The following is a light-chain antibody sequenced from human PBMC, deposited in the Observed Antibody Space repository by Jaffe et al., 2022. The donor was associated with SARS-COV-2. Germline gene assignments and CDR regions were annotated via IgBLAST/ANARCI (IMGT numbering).Light chain of an antibody. V-gene: IGLV3-1*01. CDR3: QAWDSSTSHVA. Sequence: SYELTQPPSVSVSPGQTATITCSGDKLGDKYACWYQQKPGQSPVLVIYQDSKRPSGIPERFSGSNSGNTANLTISGTQAMDEADYYCQAWDSSTSHVAFGGGTKLTVL. J-gene: IGLJ2*01. CDR2: QDS. CDR1: KLGDKY.